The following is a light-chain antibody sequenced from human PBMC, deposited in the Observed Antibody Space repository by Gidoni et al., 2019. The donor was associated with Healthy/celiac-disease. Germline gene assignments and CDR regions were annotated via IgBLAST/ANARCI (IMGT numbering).Light chain of an antibody. V-gene: IGKV3-11*01. Sequence: EMVLTQSPATLSLSPGERATLACRASQSVSSYLAWYQQKPGQAPRLLIYDASNRATGIPARFSGSGSGTYFTLTISSLEPEDFAVYYCQQRSNWPWTFXPXTKVXIK. CDR3: QQRSNWPWT. CDR2: DAS. J-gene: IGKJ1*01. CDR1: QSVSSY.